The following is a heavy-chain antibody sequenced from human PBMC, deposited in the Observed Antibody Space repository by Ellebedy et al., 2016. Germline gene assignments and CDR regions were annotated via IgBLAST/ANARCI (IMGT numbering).Heavy chain of an antibody. CDR3: ARARPFSNWSFDY. V-gene: IGHV4-61*01. D-gene: IGHD1-20*01. J-gene: IGHJ4*02. CDR1: GGSVSSGSYY. Sequence: GSLRLXXTVSGGSVSSGSYYWSWIRQPPGKGLEWIGYIYYSGSTNYNPSLKSRVTISVDTSKNQFSLKLSSVTAADTAVYYCARARPFSNWSFDYWGQGTLVTVSS. CDR2: IYYSGST.